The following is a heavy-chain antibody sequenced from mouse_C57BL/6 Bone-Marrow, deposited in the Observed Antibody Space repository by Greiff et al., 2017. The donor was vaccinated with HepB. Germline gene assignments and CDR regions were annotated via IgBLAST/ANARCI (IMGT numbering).Heavy chain of an antibody. CDR1: GYTFTDYE. V-gene: IGHV1-15*01. CDR3: TRGGLRRGFAY. D-gene: IGHD2-2*01. CDR2: IDPETGGT. J-gene: IGHJ3*01. Sequence: QVQLKQSGAELVRPGASVTLSCKASGYTFTDYEMHWVKQTPVHGLEWIGAIDPETGGTAYNQKFKGKAILTADKSSSTAYMELRSLTTEDSAVYYGTRGGLRRGFAYWGQGTLVTVSA.